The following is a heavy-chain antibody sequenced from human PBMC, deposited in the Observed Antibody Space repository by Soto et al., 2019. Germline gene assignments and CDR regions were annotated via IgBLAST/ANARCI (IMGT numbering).Heavy chain of an antibody. J-gene: IGHJ4*02. Sequence: EVQVLESGGGLVQPGGSLRLSCAASGFTFSTYAMSWVRQAPGKGLEWVSGISGGGGSTYYADSVKGRFTISRDTSKNTLYLQMNSLRAEDTAVYYCAKADLLGYCTGGSCYSLDYWGQGTLVTVSS. D-gene: IGHD2-15*01. CDR2: ISGGGGST. CDR1: GFTFSTYA. CDR3: AKADLLGYCTGGSCYSLDY. V-gene: IGHV3-23*01.